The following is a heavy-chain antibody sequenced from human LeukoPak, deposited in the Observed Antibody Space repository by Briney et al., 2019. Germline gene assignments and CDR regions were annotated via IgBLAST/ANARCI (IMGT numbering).Heavy chain of an antibody. D-gene: IGHD3-22*01. CDR1: GVSISNTVYY. CDR2: SFDGGNS. J-gene: IGHJ6*03. CDR3: ATTSGYRNYYYYYIDV. V-gene: IGHV4-39*01. Sequence: SETLSLTCTVSGVSISNTVYYWGWIRQAPGKGLEWIGTSFDGGNSYYNPSLKSRVTMSVDGSKNQFSLTLASVTAADTTVYYCATTSGYRNYYYYYIDVWGKGTTVTVSS.